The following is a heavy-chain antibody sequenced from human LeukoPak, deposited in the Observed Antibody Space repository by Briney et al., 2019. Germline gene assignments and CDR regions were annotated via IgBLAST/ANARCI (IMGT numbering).Heavy chain of an antibody. Sequence: GASVKVSCKASGDTISSYGITWVRQAPGQGLTWMGRIIPFLGITNHAQTFQGRLTITADKSTSTAYMELSSLRPEDTAIYYCASGKPLGYCSSTSCYIDAFDIWGQGTMVTVSS. CDR2: IIPFLGIT. D-gene: IGHD2-2*02. J-gene: IGHJ3*02. CDR3: ASGKPLGYCSSTSCYIDAFDI. V-gene: IGHV1-69*04. CDR1: GDTISSYG.